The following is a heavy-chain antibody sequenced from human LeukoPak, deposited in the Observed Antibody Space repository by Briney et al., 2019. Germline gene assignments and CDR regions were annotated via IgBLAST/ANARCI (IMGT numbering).Heavy chain of an antibody. Sequence: GGSLRLSCAASGFTFSSYGMHWVRQAPGKGLEWVAFIRYDGSTKYYADSVKGRFTISRDNSKNTLYLQLHSLRAEDTAMYYCAKGLDYYDSSGYSFFEYWGQGTLVTVSS. D-gene: IGHD3-22*01. V-gene: IGHV3-30*02. CDR3: AKGLDYYDSSGYSFFEY. CDR2: IRYDGSTK. J-gene: IGHJ4*02. CDR1: GFTFSSYG.